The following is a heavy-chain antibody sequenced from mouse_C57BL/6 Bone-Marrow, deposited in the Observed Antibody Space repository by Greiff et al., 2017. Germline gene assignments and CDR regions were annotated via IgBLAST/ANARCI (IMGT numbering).Heavy chain of an antibody. D-gene: IGHD2-2*01. Sequence: VQLQQPGAELVKPGASVKLSCKASGYTFTSYWMHWVKQRPEQGLEWIGWIDPENGDTEYASKFQGKATITADTSSNTAYLQLSSLTSEDTAVYYCTTIGYDPYWYFDVWGTGTTVTVSS. CDR2: IDPENGDT. CDR3: TTIGYDPYWYFDV. CDR1: GYTFTSYW. V-gene: IGHV14-4*01. J-gene: IGHJ1*03.